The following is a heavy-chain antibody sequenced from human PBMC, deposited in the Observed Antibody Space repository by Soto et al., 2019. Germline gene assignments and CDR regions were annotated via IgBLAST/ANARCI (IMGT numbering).Heavy chain of an antibody. CDR2: IWYDGSNK. CDR1: GFTFSSYG. CDR3: ARPLDGMDV. Sequence: QVQLVESGGGVVQPGRSLRLSCAASGFTFSSYGMHWVRQAPGKGLEWVAVIWYDGSNKYYADSVKGRFTISRDNSKNTLYLQMNSLRAKDTAVYYCARPLDGMDVWGQGTTVTVSS. J-gene: IGHJ6*02. V-gene: IGHV3-33*01.